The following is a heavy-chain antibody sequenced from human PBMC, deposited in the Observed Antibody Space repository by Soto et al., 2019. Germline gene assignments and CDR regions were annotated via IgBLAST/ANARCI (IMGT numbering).Heavy chain of an antibody. D-gene: IGHD3-10*01. J-gene: IGHJ4*02. Sequence: EGQLVESGGGLVQPGGSVRLSCAISGITFSDHDIDWVRQAAGKGLEWLGRSRTRADNYATDYAESVKGRFTFSRDDSKSSLSLQMRSLKTGDTAMYYCVLWVRGIINYWGQGTLVTVSS. V-gene: IGHV3-72*01. CDR3: VLWVRGIINY. CDR2: SRTRADNYAT. CDR1: GITFSDHD.